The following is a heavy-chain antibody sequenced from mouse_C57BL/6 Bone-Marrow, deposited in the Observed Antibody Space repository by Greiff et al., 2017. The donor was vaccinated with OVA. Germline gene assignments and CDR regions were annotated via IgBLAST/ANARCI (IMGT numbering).Heavy chain of an antibody. V-gene: IGHV1-4*01. J-gene: IGHJ3*01. CDR2: LNPSSGYT. Sequence: QVQLQQSGAELARPGASVKMSCKASGYTFTSYTMPWANQRPGQGLEWIGYLNPSSGYTKYNQKFKDKATLTADKSSSTAYMQRSSLTSEDSAVYYCARGRLFAYWGQGTLVTVSA. CDR3: ARGRLFAY. CDR1: GYTFTSYT.